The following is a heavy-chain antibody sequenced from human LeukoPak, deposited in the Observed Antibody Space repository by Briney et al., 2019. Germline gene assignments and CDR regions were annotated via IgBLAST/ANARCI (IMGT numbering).Heavy chain of an antibody. CDR2: ISSSSSTV. CDR3: ARAAPKYYYDSSGYLFDY. V-gene: IGHV3-48*02. CDR1: GFTFSSYS. Sequence: GGSLRLSCAASGFTFSSYSMNWVRQAPGKGLEWVSYISSSSSTVYYADSVKGRFTISRDNAKNSLYLQMNRLRDEDTAVYYCARAAPKYYYDSSGYLFDYWGQGTLVTVSS. D-gene: IGHD3-22*01. J-gene: IGHJ4*02.